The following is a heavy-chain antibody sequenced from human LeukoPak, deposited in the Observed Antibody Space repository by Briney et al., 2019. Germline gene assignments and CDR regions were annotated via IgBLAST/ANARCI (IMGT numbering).Heavy chain of an antibody. CDR1: GFTVSSNY. D-gene: IGHD1-26*01. CDR3: ARVLVGATADAFDI. V-gene: IGHV3-53*04. CDR2: IYSGGST. J-gene: IGHJ3*02. Sequence: PGGSLRLSCAASGFTVSSNYMSWVRQAPGKGLEWVSVIYSGGSTYYADSVKGRSTISRHNSKNTLYLQMNSLRAEDTAVYYCARVLVGATADAFDIWGQGTMVTVSS.